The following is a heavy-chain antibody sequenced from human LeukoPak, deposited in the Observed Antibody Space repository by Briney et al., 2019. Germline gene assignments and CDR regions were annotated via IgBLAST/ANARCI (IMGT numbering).Heavy chain of an antibody. CDR2: IHSSGST. CDR3: ARDGLYSNGYSYFDF. D-gene: IGHD5-18*01. J-gene: IGHJ4*02. V-gene: IGHV4-4*07. CDR1: GVSISTYH. Sequence: PSETPSLTCTVSGVSISTYHWSWIRQPAGKGLEWIGRIHSSGSTNYDPYLKSRVTMSIDTSKNQFSLKVTSVTAADTAVYYCARDGLYSNGYSYFDFWGQGTLVTVSS.